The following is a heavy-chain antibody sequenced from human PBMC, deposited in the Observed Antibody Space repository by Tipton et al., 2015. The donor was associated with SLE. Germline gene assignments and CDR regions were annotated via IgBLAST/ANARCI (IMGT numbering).Heavy chain of an antibody. CDR2: INHSGST. D-gene: IGHD1-26*01. V-gene: IGHV4-34*01. Sequence: TLSLTCTVYGGSFSGYYWSWIRQPPGKGLEWIGEINHSGSTNYNPSLKSRVTISVDTSKNQFSLKLSSVTAADTAVYYCARDRTGYSGSYSYWGQGTLVTVSS. J-gene: IGHJ4*02. CDR3: ARDRTGYSGSYSY. CDR1: GGSFSGYY.